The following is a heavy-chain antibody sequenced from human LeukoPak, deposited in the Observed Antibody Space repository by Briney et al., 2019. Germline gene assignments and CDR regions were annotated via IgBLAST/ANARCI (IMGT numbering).Heavy chain of an antibody. J-gene: IGHJ5*02. CDR2: IKQDGSEK. D-gene: IGHD3-9*01. CDR3: ARDLYALTGIGGDNWFDP. Sequence: GGSLRLSCAASGFTFSSYWMSWVRQAPGKGLEWVANIKQDGSEKYYVDSVKGRFTISRDNAKNSLYLQMNSLRAEDTAVYYCARDLYALTGIGGDNWFDPWGQGTLVTVSS. CDR1: GFTFSSYW. V-gene: IGHV3-7*01.